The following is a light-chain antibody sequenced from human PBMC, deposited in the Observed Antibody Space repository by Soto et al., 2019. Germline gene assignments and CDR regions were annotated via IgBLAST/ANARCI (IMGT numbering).Light chain of an antibody. V-gene: IGKV3-15*01. J-gene: IGKJ1*01. CDR2: GAS. CDR3: QQYNNWPPVT. Sequence: EIVMTQSPATLSLSPGERATLSCRASQSITGNYLAWYQQKPGQAPRLLIYGASTRATGIPARFSGSGSGTEFTLTISSLQSEDFAVYYCQQYNNWPPVTFGQGTKVDIK. CDR1: QSITGN.